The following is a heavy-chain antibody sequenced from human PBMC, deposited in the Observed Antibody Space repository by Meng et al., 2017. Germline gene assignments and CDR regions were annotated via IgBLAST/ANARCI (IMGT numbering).Heavy chain of an antibody. CDR2: INPNSGGT. Sequence: QGQLVQSGGEVKKPGACVKVSCNASGYTFTGYYMHWVRQAPGQGLEWMGRINPNSGGTNYAQKFQGRVTMTRDTSIGTAYMELSRLRSDDTAVYYCARDDYGDYFDYWGQGTLVTVSS. J-gene: IGHJ4*02. CDR1: GYTFTGYY. CDR3: ARDDYGDYFDY. D-gene: IGHD4-17*01. V-gene: IGHV1-2*06.